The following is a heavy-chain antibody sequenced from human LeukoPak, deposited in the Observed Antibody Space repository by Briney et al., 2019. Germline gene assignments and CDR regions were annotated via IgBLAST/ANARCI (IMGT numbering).Heavy chain of an antibody. CDR3: ARDPPPGYCGGDCYSLEFDY. Sequence: GASVKVSCKASGYTFTGYYMHWVRQAPGQGLEWMGWINPNSGGTNYAQKFQGRVTMTRDTSISTAYMELSRLRSDDTAVYYCARDPPPGYCGGDCYSLEFDYWGQGTLVTVSS. D-gene: IGHD2-21*02. J-gene: IGHJ4*02. CDR2: INPNSGGT. CDR1: GYTFTGYY. V-gene: IGHV1-2*02.